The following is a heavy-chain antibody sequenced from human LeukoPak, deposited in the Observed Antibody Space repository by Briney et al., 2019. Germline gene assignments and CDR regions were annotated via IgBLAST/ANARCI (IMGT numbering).Heavy chain of an antibody. CDR1: GDTLSSNSAA. CDR2: TYYRSKWYN. D-gene: IGHD4-23*01. CDR3: ARDRGGKGYFDY. Sequence: SQTLSLTCALSGDTLSSNSAAWNWVRQSPSSGLEWLGRTYYRSKWYNDYAVSVKSRITINPDTSKNQFSLQLNSVTPEDTAVYYCARDRGGKGYFDYWGQGTLVTVSS. J-gene: IGHJ4*02. V-gene: IGHV6-1*01.